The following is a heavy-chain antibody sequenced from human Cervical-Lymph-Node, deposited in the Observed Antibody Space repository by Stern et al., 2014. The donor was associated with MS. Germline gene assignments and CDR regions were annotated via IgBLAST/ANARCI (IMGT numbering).Heavy chain of an antibody. Sequence: QVQLVESGGGVVQPGRSLRLSCAASGFTFSSYGMHWVRQAPGKGLEWGAVIWYDGSNKYCADSVKGRLTISRDNSKNTLYLQMNSLRAEDTAVYYCARSSSPSPYYYYGMDVWGQGTTVTVSS. CDR2: IWYDGSNK. V-gene: IGHV3-33*01. CDR1: GFTFSSYG. J-gene: IGHJ6*02. D-gene: IGHD6-13*01. CDR3: ARSSSPSPYYYYGMDV.